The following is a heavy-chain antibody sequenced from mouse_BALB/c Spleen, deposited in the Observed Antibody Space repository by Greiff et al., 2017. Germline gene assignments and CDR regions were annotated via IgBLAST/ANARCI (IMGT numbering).Heavy chain of an antibody. CDR1: GYTFSSYW. Sequence: QVQLKESGAELMKPGASVKISCKATGYTFSSYWIEWVKQRPGHGLEWIGEILPGSGSTNYNEKFKGKATFTADTSSNTAYMQLSSLTSEDSAVYYCARGGARASYYFDYWGQGTTLTVSS. D-gene: IGHD3-1*01. CDR2: ILPGSGST. V-gene: IGHV1-9*01. J-gene: IGHJ2*01. CDR3: ARGGARASYYFDY.